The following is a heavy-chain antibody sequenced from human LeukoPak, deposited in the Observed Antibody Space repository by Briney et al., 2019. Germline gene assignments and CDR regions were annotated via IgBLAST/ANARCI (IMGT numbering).Heavy chain of an antibody. D-gene: IGHD4-17*01. CDR1: GFTFSSYA. CDR3: AKDLYTGGYGDYYYYYYGMDV. J-gene: IGHJ6*02. V-gene: IGHV3-23*01. CDR2: VSVSGSST. Sequence: GGSLRLSCAAYGFTFSSYAMSWVRQAPGKGLEWVSGVSVSGSSTHYADSMKGRFTISRDNSKNTLYLQMNSLRAEDTAVYYCAKDLYTGGYGDYYYYYYGMDVWGQGTTVTVSS.